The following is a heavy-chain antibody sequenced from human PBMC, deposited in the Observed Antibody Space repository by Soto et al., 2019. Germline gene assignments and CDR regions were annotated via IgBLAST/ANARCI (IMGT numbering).Heavy chain of an antibody. J-gene: IGHJ3*02. V-gene: IGHV5-51*01. D-gene: IGHD3-10*01. CDR1: GYSFTSYW. CDR2: IYPGDSDT. Sequence: PGESLKISCKGSGYSFTSYWIGWVRQMPGKGLEWMGIIYPGDSDTRYSPSFQGQVTISADKSISTAYLQWSNLKASDTAMYYCASYVSGSYYIPYNNIATDAFDIWGQGTMVTVSS. CDR3: ASYVSGSYYIPYNNIATDAFDI.